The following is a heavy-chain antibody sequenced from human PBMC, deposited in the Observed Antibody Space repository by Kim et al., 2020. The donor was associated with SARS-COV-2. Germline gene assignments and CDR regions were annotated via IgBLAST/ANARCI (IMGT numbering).Heavy chain of an antibody. Sequence: YAQKLQGRVTMTTDTSTSTAYMELRSLRSDDTAVYYFARDRGSTYWYFDLWGRGTLVTVSS. CDR3: ARDRGSTYWYFDL. D-gene: IGHD1-26*01. V-gene: IGHV1-18*01. J-gene: IGHJ2*01.